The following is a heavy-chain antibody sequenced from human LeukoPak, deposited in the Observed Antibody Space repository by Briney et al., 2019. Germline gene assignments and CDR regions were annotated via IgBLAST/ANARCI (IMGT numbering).Heavy chain of an antibody. J-gene: IGHJ4*02. CDR1: GFTFHNYA. Sequence: GGSLRLSCAASGFTFHNYAIHWVRQAPGKGLEWVSLTSGDGITTYFADSVKGRFTISRDNSKSSLFLQMNSLRTEDTASYYCARDHVYGGADYWGQGTLVTVS. CDR2: TSGDGITT. D-gene: IGHD5/OR15-5a*01. CDR3: ARDHVYGGADY. V-gene: IGHV3-43*02.